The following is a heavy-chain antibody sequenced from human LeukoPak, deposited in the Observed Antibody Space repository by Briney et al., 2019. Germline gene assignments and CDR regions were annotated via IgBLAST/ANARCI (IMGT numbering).Heavy chain of an antibody. D-gene: IGHD3-16*01. J-gene: IGHJ4*02. CDR3: ARGGEATSHFDY. Sequence: PSETLSLTCTVSGGSISSSSYYWGWIRQPPGKGLEWIGSIYYSGSTYYNPSLKSRVTISVDTSKNQFSLKLSSVTAADTAVYYCARGGEATSHFDYWGQGTLVTVSS. CDR1: GGSISSSSYY. CDR2: IYYSGST. V-gene: IGHV4-39*07.